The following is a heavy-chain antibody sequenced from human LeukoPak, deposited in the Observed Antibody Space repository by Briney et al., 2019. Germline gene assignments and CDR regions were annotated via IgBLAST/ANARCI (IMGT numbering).Heavy chain of an antibody. CDR2: IRTYNGIT. J-gene: IGHJ4*02. V-gene: IGHV1-18*01. D-gene: IGHD6-13*01. CDR3: ARDRGLRATAGTRIDF. Sequence: ASVKVSCKASGYTFNSYAITWVRQAPGQGLEWMGWIRTYNGITSYAQKLQGRVTMTTDTSSTTAYMELRSLRSDDTALYYCARDRGLRATAGTRIDFWGQGTLVTVSS. CDR1: GYTFNSYA.